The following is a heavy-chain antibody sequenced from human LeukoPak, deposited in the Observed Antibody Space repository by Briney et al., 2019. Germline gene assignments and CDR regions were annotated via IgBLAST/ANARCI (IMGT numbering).Heavy chain of an antibody. D-gene: IGHD2-2*01. V-gene: IGHV3-21*01. CDR3: AKDIVVVPAAGNWFDS. CDR2: IGISSNKI. CDR1: GFTLRSYT. J-gene: IGHJ5*01. Sequence: GGSLRLSCAASGFTLRSYTMNWVRQAPGKGLEWVSSIGISSNKIYYADSVKGRFIISRDNAKNSVYLQMNSLRAEDTAVYYCAKDIVVVPAAGNWFDSWGQGTLVTVSS.